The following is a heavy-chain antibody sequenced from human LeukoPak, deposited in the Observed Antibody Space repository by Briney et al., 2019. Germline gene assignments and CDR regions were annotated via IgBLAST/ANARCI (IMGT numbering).Heavy chain of an antibody. CDR1: GFVFSSYN. D-gene: IGHD5-18*01. J-gene: IGHJ4*02. CDR2: ISSGGGYI. Sequence: GGSLRLSCAASGFVFSSYNMNWVRQAPGKGLEWVSSISSGGGYIYYADSLEGRFTISRDNAKNSPYLQLNSLRAEDTAVYYCARDAEHTAMGNWGQGTLVTVSS. CDR3: ARDAEHTAMGN. V-gene: IGHV3-21*01.